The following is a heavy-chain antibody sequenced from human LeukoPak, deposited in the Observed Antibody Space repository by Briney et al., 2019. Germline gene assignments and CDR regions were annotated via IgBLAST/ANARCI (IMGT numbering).Heavy chain of an antibody. CDR2: IYYSGST. Sequence: SQTLSLTCTVSGGSISSGGYYWSWIRQHPGKGLEWIGYIYYSGSTYYNPSLKSRVTISVDTSKNQFSLKLSSVTAADTAVYYCASQGPIVTPTTPEYFQHWGQGTLVTVSS. J-gene: IGHJ1*01. D-gene: IGHD3-22*01. CDR3: ASQGPIVTPTTPEYFQH. CDR1: GGSISSGGYY. V-gene: IGHV4-31*03.